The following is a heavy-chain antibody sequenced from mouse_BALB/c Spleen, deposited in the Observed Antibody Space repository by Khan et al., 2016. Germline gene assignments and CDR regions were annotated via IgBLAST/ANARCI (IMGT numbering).Heavy chain of an antibody. CDR3: ARMARTIN. CDR1: GFTFSSYG. CDR2: INSNGGST. V-gene: IGHV5-6-3*01. Sequence: EVELVESGGGLVQPGGSLKLSCAASGFTFSSYGMSWVRQTPDKRLELVATINSNGGSTYYPDSVKGRFTISRDNAQNTLYLQMSSLKSEDTAMYYGARMARTINWGQGTTLTVSS. J-gene: IGHJ2*01.